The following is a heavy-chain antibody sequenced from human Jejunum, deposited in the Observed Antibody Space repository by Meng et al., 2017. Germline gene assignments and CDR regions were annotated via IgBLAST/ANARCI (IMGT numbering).Heavy chain of an antibody. J-gene: IGHJ3*01. V-gene: IGHV4-39*07. CDR2: IYYSGNT. CDR3: ARDDISSGYHDGFDV. CDR1: GGYISSTTYY. D-gene: IGHD3-22*01. Sequence: GSLRLSCTVSGGYISSTTYYWNWIRQPPGKGLEWIGSIYYSGNTYYNPSLKSRVAISVDTSKNQFSLRLSSATAADTAVYYCARDDISSGYHDGFDVWGQGKVVT.